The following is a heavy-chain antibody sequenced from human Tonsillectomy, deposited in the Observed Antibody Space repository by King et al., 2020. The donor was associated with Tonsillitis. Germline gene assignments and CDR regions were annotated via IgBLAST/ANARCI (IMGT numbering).Heavy chain of an antibody. V-gene: IGHV3-30*18. Sequence: VQLVESGGGVVQPGRSLRLSCEASGFTFSSYGMHWVRQAPGKGLEWVALISNDGSNKYYADSVKGRFTISRDNSKNTLYLQMNRLRADDTAVYYCAKDQSWLLLWSPLDSWGQGTLVSVSS. CDR1: GFTFSSYG. CDR2: ISNDGSNK. D-gene: IGHD5-18*01. J-gene: IGHJ4*02. CDR3: AKDQSWLLLWSPLDS.